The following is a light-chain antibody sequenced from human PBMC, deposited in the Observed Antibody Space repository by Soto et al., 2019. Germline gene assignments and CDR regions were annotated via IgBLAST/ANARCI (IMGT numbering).Light chain of an antibody. Sequence: VWLTPSPYSLSASVGETVTITCLASRSINTYLNWYLQKPGKAPKLLIYAASSLQSGVPSRFSGSGSETDFTLTISSLQAEDFASYCSQQYNGIPSPFGQGT. V-gene: IGKV1-39*01. CDR1: RSINTY. CDR2: AAS. CDR3: QQYNGIPSP. J-gene: IGKJ1*01.